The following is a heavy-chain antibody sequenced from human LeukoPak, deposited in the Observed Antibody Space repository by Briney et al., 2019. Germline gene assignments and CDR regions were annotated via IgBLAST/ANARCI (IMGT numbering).Heavy chain of an antibody. D-gene: IGHD2-2*02. Sequence: SETLSLTCTVSGGSISSSSYYWGWIRQPPGKGLEWIGSIYYSGSTYYNPSLKSRVTISVDTSKNQFSLKMTSVTAADTAVYYCARGRAVPPGILRRPKNWFDPWGQGTLVTVSS. CDR3: ARGRAVPPGILRRPKNWFDP. V-gene: IGHV4-39*07. J-gene: IGHJ5*02. CDR1: GGSISSSSYY. CDR2: IYYSGST.